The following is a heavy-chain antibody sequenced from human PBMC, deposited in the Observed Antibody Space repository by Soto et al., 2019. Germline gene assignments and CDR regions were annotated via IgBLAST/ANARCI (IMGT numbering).Heavy chain of an antibody. J-gene: IGHJ6*02. Sequence: SETLSLTCIVSGGSISSGDYYWSWIRQPPGKGLEWIGYIYYSGSTYYNPSLKSRVIISLETSKNQFSLILTSVTAADTAVYYCARGLSSSATFYHYYGMDVWGQGTTVTVSS. CDR2: IYYSGST. CDR1: GGSISSGDYY. V-gene: IGHV4-30-4*01. D-gene: IGHD6-6*01. CDR3: ARGLSSSATFYHYYGMDV.